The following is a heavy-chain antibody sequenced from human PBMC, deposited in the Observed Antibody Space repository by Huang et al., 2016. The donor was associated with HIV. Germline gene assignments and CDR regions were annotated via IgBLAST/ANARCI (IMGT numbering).Heavy chain of an antibody. V-gene: IGHV3-53*01. CDR3: ARVQQSSGWYGGDLDY. J-gene: IGHJ4*02. D-gene: IGHD6-19*01. Sequence: EVQLVESGGGLIQPGGSLRLSCAASGFSVNTNYMTWVRQAPGKGLEWFSVIYAGGSTYYAASVKGRFTISRDNSKNTVFLQMSSLRAEDTAVYYCARVQQSSGWYGGDLDYWGQGTLVTISS. CDR2: IYAGGST. CDR1: GFSVNTNY.